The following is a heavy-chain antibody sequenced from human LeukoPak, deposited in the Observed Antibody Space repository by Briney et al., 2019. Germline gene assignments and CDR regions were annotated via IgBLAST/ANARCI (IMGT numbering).Heavy chain of an antibody. Sequence: SETLSLTCSVSSVSISSYSWSWIRQPPGKGLEWIGYIYYSGSTNYNPSLKSRVTISVDTSKKQFSLKQSSVTAADTAVYYCARDRGFCSGGSCYRWFDPWGQGTLVTVSS. J-gene: IGHJ5*02. D-gene: IGHD2-15*01. V-gene: IGHV4-59*01. CDR3: ARDRGFCSGGSCYRWFDP. CDR1: SVSISSYS. CDR2: IYYSGST.